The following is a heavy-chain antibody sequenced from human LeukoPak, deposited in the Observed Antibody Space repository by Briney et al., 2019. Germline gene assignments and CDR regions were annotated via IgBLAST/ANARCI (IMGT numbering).Heavy chain of an antibody. CDR2: IYYSGST. V-gene: IGHV4-59*08. CDR1: GGSINSYY. Sequence: SETLSLTCTVSGGSINSYYWSWIRQPPGKGLEWIGYIYYSGSTNYNPSLKSRVTISLDTSKNQFSLKLNSVTAADTAVYFCARQVVAVAGTGYFDYWGQGTLVTVSS. J-gene: IGHJ4*02. D-gene: IGHD6-19*01. CDR3: ARQVVAVAGTGYFDY.